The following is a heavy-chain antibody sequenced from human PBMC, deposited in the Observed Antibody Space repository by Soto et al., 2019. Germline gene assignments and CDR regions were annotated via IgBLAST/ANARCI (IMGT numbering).Heavy chain of an antibody. V-gene: IGHV4-38-2*01. CDR3: ARRHSSSWYGLDY. J-gene: IGHJ4*02. Sequence: PSETLSLTCAVSGYSISSGYYWGWIRQPPGKGLEWIGSIYHSGSTYYNPSLKSRVSISVDTSKNQFSLRLSSVTAADTAMYYCARRHSSSWYGLDYWGQGTLVTVSS. CDR1: GYSISSGYY. CDR2: IYHSGST. D-gene: IGHD6-13*01.